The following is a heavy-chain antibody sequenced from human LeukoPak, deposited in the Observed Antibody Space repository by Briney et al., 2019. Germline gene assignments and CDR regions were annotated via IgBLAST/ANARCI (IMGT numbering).Heavy chain of an antibody. D-gene: IGHD3-16*02. V-gene: IGHV3-23*01. CDR1: GFIFSSYA. CDR2: ISGSGGKT. CDR3: AKDGYDYVWGSYRYDY. J-gene: IGHJ4*02. Sequence: GGSLRLSCAASGFIFSSYAMSWVRQAPGKGLEWVSAISGSGGKTYYADSVKGRFTISRDNVKDTLYLQLNSLRAEDTAVYYCAKDGYDYVWGSYRYDYWGQGTLVTVSS.